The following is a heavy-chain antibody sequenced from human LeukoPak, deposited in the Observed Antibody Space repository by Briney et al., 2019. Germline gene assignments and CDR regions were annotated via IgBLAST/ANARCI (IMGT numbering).Heavy chain of an antibody. CDR1: GGTFSSYA. Sequence: ASVKVSCKASGGTFSSYAISWVRQAPGQGLEWMGGIIPIFGTANYAQKFQGRVTITTDESTSTAYMELSSLRSEDTAVYYCARAYLTCNGVCYDYWGQGTPVTVSS. CDR2: IIPIFGTA. J-gene: IGHJ4*02. D-gene: IGHD2-8*01. V-gene: IGHV1-69*05. CDR3: ARAYLTCNGVCYDY.